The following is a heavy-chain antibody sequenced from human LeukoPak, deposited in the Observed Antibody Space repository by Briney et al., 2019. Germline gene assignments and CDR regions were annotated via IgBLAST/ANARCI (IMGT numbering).Heavy chain of an antibody. V-gene: IGHV3-30*04. CDR3: ARGGGATTHKKAFDI. D-gene: IGHD1-26*01. CDR2: ISYDGSNK. CDR1: GFTFSSYA. Sequence: GRSLRLSCAASGFTFSSYAMHWVRQAPGKGLEWVAVISYDGSNKYYADSVKGRFTIFRDNSKNTLYLQMNSLRAEDTAVYYCARGGGATTHKKAFDIWGQGTMVTVSS. J-gene: IGHJ3*02.